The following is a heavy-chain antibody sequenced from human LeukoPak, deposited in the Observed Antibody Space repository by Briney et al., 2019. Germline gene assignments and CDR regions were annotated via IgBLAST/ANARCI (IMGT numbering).Heavy chain of an antibody. CDR3: ARRVTGPYYYYYMDV. CDR2: IYPGDSDT. V-gene: IGHV5-51*01. D-gene: IGHD1-20*01. Sequence: GESLKISCKGSGYSFTSYWIGWVRQMPGKDLEWMGIIYPGDSDTRYSPSFQGQVTISADKSISTAYLQWSSLKASDTAMYYCARRVTGPYYYYYMDVWGKGTTVTVSS. J-gene: IGHJ6*03. CDR1: GYSFTSYW.